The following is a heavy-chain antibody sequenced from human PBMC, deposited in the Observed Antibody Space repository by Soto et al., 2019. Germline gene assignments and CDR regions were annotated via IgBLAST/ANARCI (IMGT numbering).Heavy chain of an antibody. CDR3: ARQRLLRLKPDFDI. V-gene: IGHV4-39*01. CDR2: MYYSGSS. D-gene: IGHD2-21*02. CDR1: GFTFSSYAMH. Sequence: PWGSLRLSCAASGFTFSSYAMHWVRQSPGKGLEWIGSMYYSGSSYYNPSLKSRVAISVDTSRNQFSLKLRSVTAADTAVYFCARQRLLRLKPDFDIWGQGTLVTVSS. J-gene: IGHJ4*02.